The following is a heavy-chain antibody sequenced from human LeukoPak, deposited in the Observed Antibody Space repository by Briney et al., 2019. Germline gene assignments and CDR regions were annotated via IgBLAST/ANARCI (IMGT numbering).Heavy chain of an antibody. CDR3: ENPFNCGGDCYSF. CDR1: GGSISSGSYY. J-gene: IGHJ4*02. CDR2: IFYSGIT. V-gene: IGHV4-39*01. Sequence: SETLSLTCTVSGGSISSGSYYWGWIRQPPGKGLEWIGSIFYSGITYYNPSLKIRVTISLDTSKNQFSLKLSSVTAADTAVYYCENPFNCGGDCYSFWGQGTLVTVSS. D-gene: IGHD2-21*02.